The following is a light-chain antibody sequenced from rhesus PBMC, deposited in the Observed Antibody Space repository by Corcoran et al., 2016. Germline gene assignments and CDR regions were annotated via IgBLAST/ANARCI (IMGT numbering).Light chain of an antibody. Sequence: DIVMTQTPLSLPVTPGEPASISCRSSQSLLHSGGKTYLYWYLQKPGQSPHLLINEVSNRASGAPDRLSGRGSGTDFTLKISRVEAEGVGVYYCMQGIQLPFTFGPGTKLDIK. CDR2: EVS. CDR3: MQGIQLPFT. V-gene: IGKV2-104*02. CDR1: QSLLHSGGKTY. J-gene: IGKJ3*01.